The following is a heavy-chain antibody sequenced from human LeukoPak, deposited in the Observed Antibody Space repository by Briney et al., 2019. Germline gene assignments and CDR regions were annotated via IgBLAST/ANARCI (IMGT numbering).Heavy chain of an antibody. J-gene: IGHJ5*02. CDR2: ISSSNYI. Sequence: GVSLRLSCAASGFTFSSYSMNWVRQAPGKGLEWVSSISSSNYIYYADSVKGRFTVSRDNAMSSLYLQMNSLRADDTAVYYCARVPYYSYNWFDPWGQGTLVTVSS. CDR3: ARVPYYSYNWFDP. D-gene: IGHD3-10*01. CDR1: GFTFSSYS. V-gene: IGHV3-21*04.